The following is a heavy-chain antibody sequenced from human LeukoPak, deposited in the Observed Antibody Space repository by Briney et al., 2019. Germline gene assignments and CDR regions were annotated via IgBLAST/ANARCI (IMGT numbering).Heavy chain of an antibody. CDR1: GYTFTGYH. CDR3: ARDYCSSTSCLFDC. V-gene: IGHV1-2*06. Sequence: GASVKVSCKASGYTFTGYHMHWVRQAPGQGLEWLGRINPNSGDTNYAQKFQGRVTMTRDTPISTAYMELSRLRSDDTAVYYCARDYCSSTSCLFDCWGQGTPVTVSS. D-gene: IGHD2-2*01. CDR2: INPNSGDT. J-gene: IGHJ4*02.